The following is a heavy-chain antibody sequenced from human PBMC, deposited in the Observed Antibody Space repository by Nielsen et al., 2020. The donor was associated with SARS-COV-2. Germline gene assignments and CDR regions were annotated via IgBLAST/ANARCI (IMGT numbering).Heavy chain of an antibody. CDR1: GFTFSSYW. Sequence: GGSLRLSCAASGFTFSSYWMSWVRQAPGKGLEWVANIKQDGSEKYYVDSVKGRFTISRDNAKNSLYLQMNSLRAEDTAVYYCARDWGYWGNDAFDIWGQGTMVTVSS. J-gene: IGHJ3*02. D-gene: IGHD7-27*01. V-gene: IGHV3-7*01. CDR2: IKQDGSEK. CDR3: ARDWGYWGNDAFDI.